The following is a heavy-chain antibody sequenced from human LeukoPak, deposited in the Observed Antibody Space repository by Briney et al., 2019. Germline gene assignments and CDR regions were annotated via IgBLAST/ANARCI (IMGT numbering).Heavy chain of an antibody. CDR3: AKELYGWYYDY. D-gene: IGHD6-19*01. CDR1: GFTFRIYA. Sequence: GGSLRLSCAASGFTFRIYAMSWVRQAPGKGLEWVSAISGSDGSTNYADSVKGRFSVSRDNSKNTLYLQMKSLRAEDTAVYYCAKELYGWYYDYWGQGTLVTVSS. V-gene: IGHV3-23*01. J-gene: IGHJ4*02. CDR2: ISGSDGST.